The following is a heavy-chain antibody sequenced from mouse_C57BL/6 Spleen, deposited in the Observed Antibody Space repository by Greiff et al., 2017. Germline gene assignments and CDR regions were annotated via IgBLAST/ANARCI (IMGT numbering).Heavy chain of an antibody. V-gene: IGHV5-17*01. CDR2: ISSGSSTI. J-gene: IGHJ3*01. CDR3: ARGVFRITSVVATRAWFAY. D-gene: IGHD1-1*01. Sequence: EVKLVESGGGLVKPGGSLKLSCAASGFTFSDYGMHWVRQAPEKGLEWVAYISSGSSTIYYADTVKGRFTISRDNAKNTRFLQMTSLRSEDTAMYYGARGVFRITSVVATRAWFAYWGQGTLVTVSA. CDR1: GFTFSDYG.